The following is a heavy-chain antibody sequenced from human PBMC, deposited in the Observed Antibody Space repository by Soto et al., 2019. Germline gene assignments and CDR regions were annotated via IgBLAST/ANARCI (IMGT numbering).Heavy chain of an antibody. CDR1: GGTFSSYA. CDR2: IIPIFGTA. V-gene: IGHV1-69*13. CDR3: ARDNLPNNYYYYYGMDV. J-gene: IGHJ6*02. Sequence: SVKVSCKASGGTFSSYAISWVRQAPGQGLEWMGGIIPIFGTANYAQKFQGRVTITADESTSTAYMELSSLRSEDTAVYYCARDNLPNNYYYYYGMDVWGQGTTVTVSS.